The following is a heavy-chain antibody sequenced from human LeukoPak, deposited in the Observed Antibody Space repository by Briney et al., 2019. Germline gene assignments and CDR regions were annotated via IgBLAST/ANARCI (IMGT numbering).Heavy chain of an antibody. CDR1: GYSFTSYW. D-gene: IGHD6-19*01. CDR2: IYPGDSDT. J-gene: IGHJ5*02. V-gene: IGHV5-51*01. Sequence: GESLKISCKGSGYSFTSYWIGWVRQMPGKGLEWMGIIYPGDSDTRYSPSFQGQVTISADKSISTAYLQWSSLKASDTAMYYCARHAASGRYRFMFDPWGQGTLVTVSS. CDR3: ARHAASGRYRFMFDP.